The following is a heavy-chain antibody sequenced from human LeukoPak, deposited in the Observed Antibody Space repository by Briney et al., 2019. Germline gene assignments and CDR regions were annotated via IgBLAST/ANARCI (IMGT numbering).Heavy chain of an antibody. J-gene: IGHJ4*02. D-gene: IGHD6-19*01. CDR2: IYSGGAA. CDR3: ARAAVAYFDY. V-gene: IGHV3-66*01. CDR1: GFTVSSTH. Sequence: GGSLRLSCAASGFTVSSTHMGWVRQAPGKGLEWVSVIYSGGAAYYPDSVKGRFTISRDLSKNTLYLQMNDLRAEDTAVYYCARAAVAYFDYWGQGTLVTVSS.